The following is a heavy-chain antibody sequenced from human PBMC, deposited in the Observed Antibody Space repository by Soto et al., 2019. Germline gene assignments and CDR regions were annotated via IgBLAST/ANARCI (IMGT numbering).Heavy chain of an antibody. J-gene: IGHJ4*02. CDR3: AHRRLVAPGFEY. CDR1: GFSLSTSGMS. CDR2: IYWDDDK. Sequence: VSGPTLVNPTQTLTLTCTFSGFSLSTSGMSVGWIRQPPGKALEWLALIYWDDDKRYSPSLKSRLTITKDTSKNQVVLTMTNMDPVETATYFCAHRRLVAPGFEYWGQGSLVTLSS. V-gene: IGHV2-5*02. D-gene: IGHD6-13*01.